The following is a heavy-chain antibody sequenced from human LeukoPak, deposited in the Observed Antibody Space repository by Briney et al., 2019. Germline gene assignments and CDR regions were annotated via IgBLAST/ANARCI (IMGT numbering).Heavy chain of an antibody. V-gene: IGHV3-23*01. J-gene: IGHJ2*01. CDR1: GFTFIDYA. CDR2: MGTSGGST. CDR3: AKRRTSSWYFDL. D-gene: IGHD3/OR15-3a*01. Sequence: PGGTLRLSCAASGFTFIDYAMSWVRQAPGKGLEWVSGMGTSGGSTYYADSVKGRFTISRDNSKNTLYLQMDSLRAEDTAVYYCAKRRTSSWYFDLWGRGTLVTVSS.